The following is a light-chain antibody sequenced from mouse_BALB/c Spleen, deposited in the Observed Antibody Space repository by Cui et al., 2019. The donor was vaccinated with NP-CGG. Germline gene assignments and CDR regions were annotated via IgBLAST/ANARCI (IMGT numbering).Light chain of an antibody. J-gene: IGLJ1*01. CDR3: ALWYSNHWV. CDR1: TGAATTSNY. V-gene: IGLV1*01. Sequence: QAVVTQESALTTSPGETVTLTCRSSTGAATTSNYANWVQEKPDHLFTGLIGGTNNRAPGVPARFSGFLIGDKAALTIAGAQTEDEAIYFCALWYSNHWVFGGGTKLTVL. CDR2: GTN.